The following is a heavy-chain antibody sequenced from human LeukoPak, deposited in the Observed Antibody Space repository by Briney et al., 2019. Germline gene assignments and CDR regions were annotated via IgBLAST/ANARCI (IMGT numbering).Heavy chain of an antibody. CDR3: TYDSGGYYYSGAFDI. J-gene: IGHJ3*02. V-gene: IGHV3-74*01. D-gene: IGHD3-22*01. CDR2: INSDGSST. Sequence: GGSLRLSCAASGFTFSSYSMNWVRQAPGKGLVWVSRINSDGSSTSYADSVKGRFTISRDNAKNTLYLQMNSLRAEDTAVYYCTYDSGGYYYSGAFDIWGQGTMVTVSS. CDR1: GFTFSSYS.